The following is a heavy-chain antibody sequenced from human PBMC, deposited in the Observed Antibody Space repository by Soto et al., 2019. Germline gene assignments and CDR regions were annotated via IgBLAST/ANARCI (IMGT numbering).Heavy chain of an antibody. CDR2: ISAYNGNT. CDR3: ARGGYRLRFLEWYAHIDY. J-gene: IGHJ4*02. Sequence: ASVKVSCKASGYTFTSYGISWVRQAPGQGLEWMGWISAYNGNTNYAQKLQGRVTMTTDTSTSTAYMELRSLRSDDTAVYYCARGGYRLRFLEWYAHIDYWGQGTLVTVSS. D-gene: IGHD3-3*01. V-gene: IGHV1-18*01. CDR1: GYTFTSYG.